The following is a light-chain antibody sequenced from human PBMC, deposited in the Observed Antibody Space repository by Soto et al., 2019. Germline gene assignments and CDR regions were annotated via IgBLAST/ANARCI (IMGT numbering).Light chain of an antibody. Sequence: QPVLTQSPSASASLGASVKLTCTLSSGHSNYVIAWHQQQPEKGPRYLMRLNSDGRHSKGDGIPDRFSGSSSGAERYLTISSLQSEDEADYYCQTWGAGIHWVFGGGTKLTVL. CDR3: QTWGAGIHWV. CDR1: SGHSNYV. J-gene: IGLJ3*02. V-gene: IGLV4-69*01. CDR2: LNSDGRH.